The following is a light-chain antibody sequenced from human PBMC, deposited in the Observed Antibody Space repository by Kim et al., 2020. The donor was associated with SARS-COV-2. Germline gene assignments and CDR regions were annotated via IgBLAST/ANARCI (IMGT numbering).Light chain of an antibody. J-gene: IGLJ3*02. V-gene: IGLV4-69*01. CDR1: SGHSRNA. CDR3: QTWDTRIHV. Sequence: QLVLTQSPSASASLGASVKLTCTLSSGHSRNAIAWHQQQPERGPRYLMKLNSDGSHTKGDGIPDRFSGSSSGAERYLTISSLQSEDEADYYCQTWDTRIHVFGGGPQLTVL. CDR2: LNSDGSH.